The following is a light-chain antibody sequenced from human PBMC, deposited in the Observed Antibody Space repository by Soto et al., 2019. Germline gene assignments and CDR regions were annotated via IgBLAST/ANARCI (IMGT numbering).Light chain of an antibody. J-gene: IGKJ3*01. CDR3: QQYNHY. Sequence: DIQMTQSPSTLSASVGDRVTITCRAAGNINKWLAWYQQKPGKAPKLLIYDASSLESGVPSRFSGSGSGTEFTLTISSLQTDDFATYYCQQYNHYFGPGTRVDIQ. V-gene: IGKV1-5*01. CDR1: GNINKW. CDR2: DAS.